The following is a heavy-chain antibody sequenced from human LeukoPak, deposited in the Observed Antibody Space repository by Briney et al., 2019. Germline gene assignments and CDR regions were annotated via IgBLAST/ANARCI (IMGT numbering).Heavy chain of an antibody. V-gene: IGHV1-46*01. CDR1: GYTFTSYY. CDR2: INPSGGST. Sequence: ASVKVSCKASGYTFTSYYMHWVRQAPGQGLEWMGIINPSGGSTSYAQKFQGRVTLTTDSSTGTAYMELTRLRSDDTAIYFCARGRAAADDFDLWGQGTPVTVSS. J-gene: IGHJ4*02. CDR3: ARGRAAADDFDL. D-gene: IGHD6-13*01.